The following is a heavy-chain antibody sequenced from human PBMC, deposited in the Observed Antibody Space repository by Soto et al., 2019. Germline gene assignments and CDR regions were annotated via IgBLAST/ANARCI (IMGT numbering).Heavy chain of an antibody. CDR2: IYYSGST. V-gene: IGHV4-39*01. Sequence: TSETLSLTCTVSGGSISSSRYYWGWIRQPPGKGLEWIESIYYSGSTYYNPSLKSRVTISVDTSKNQFSLKLSSVTAADTPVYYCARQRYIEVVEAATPRVHDWFNPWGQGTLVTVSS. J-gene: IGHJ5*02. CDR3: ARQRYIEVVEAATPRVHDWFNP. CDR1: GGSISSSRYY. D-gene: IGHD2-15*01.